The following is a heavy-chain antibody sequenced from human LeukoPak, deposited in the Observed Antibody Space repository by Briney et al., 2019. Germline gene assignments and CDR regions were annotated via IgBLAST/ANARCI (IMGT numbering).Heavy chain of an antibody. CDR3: ARVAGSIDY. CDR2: MNPNSGYT. J-gene: IGHJ4*02. D-gene: IGHD6-19*01. CDR1: GYTFTTYD. V-gene: IGHV1-8*03. Sequence: ASVKVSCKASGYTFTTYDINWVRQATGQGLEWMGWMNPNSGYTGYAQKFQGRVTITRDTSISAAYMELSSLRSEDTAVYYCARVAGSIDYWGQGTLLTVSA.